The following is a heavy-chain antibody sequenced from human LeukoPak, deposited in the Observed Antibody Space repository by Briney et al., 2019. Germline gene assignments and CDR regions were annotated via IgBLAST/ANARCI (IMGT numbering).Heavy chain of an antibody. D-gene: IGHD4-11*01. CDR1: GFTFSSYG. CDR2: IRYDGSNK. J-gene: IGHJ4*02. V-gene: IGHV3-30*02. CDR3: AKDSDYKYYFDY. Sequence: GGSLRLSCAASGFTFSSYGMHWVRQAPGKGLEWVAFIRYDGSNKYYADSVKGRFTISRDNSKNTLYLQMNSLRAEDTAVYYCAKDSDYKYYFDYWGQGTLVTVSS.